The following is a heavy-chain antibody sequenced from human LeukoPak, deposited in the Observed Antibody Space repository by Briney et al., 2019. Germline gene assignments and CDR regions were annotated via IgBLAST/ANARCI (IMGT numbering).Heavy chain of an antibody. V-gene: IGHV4-4*09. CDR2: IHTSGST. CDR3: ARSVVTYYGSKNSMWPDAFDF. Sequence: KPSETLSLTCTVSGGSISSHYWSWIRQSPGKGLEWVGYIHTSGSTNYNPSLGSRVTISVDTSQMQFSLNLRSATAADTAVYYCARSVVTYYGSKNSMWPDAFDFWGQGTSVTVSS. CDR1: GGSISSHY. J-gene: IGHJ3*01. D-gene: IGHD3-10*01.